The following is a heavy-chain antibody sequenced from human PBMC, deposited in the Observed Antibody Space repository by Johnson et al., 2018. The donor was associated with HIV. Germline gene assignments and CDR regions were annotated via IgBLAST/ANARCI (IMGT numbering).Heavy chain of an antibody. Sequence: VQLVESGGVLVKPGGSLRLSCAASGFTFSSAWMSWVRQAPGKGLEWVGRIKSKTDGGTTDYAAPVTGRFTISRDDSKNALFLQMNSLKTEDTAVYFCSTDQAGDYVWGSYRYAFDIWGQGTKVTVSS. CDR2: IKSKTDGGTT. J-gene: IGHJ3*02. CDR1: GFTFSSAW. V-gene: IGHV3-15*01. D-gene: IGHD3-16*02. CDR3: STDQAGDYVWGSYRYAFDI.